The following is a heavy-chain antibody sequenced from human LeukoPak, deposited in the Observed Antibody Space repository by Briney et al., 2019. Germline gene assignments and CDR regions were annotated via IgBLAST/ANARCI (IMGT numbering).Heavy chain of an antibody. V-gene: IGHV1-18*01. Sequence: SVTVPCKASGYTFTTYVISWVRQAPAQGREWMGWISAYNGDTNYEQMLQGRVIMSTDNSRRTAYMEVRSLRSYDTAVYYCARDSPGGEYYDSLTGSKRIDYWGQGPLVTVS. CDR1: GYTFTTYV. CDR3: ARDSPGGEYYDSLTGSKRIDY. J-gene: IGHJ4*02. D-gene: IGHD3-9*01. CDR2: ISAYNGDT.